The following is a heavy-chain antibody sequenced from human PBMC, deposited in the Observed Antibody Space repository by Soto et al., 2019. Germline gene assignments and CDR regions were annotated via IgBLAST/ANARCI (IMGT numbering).Heavy chain of an antibody. CDR3: ARVGHITNYGMAV. D-gene: IGHD1-26*01. CDR1: GGTFSSYP. V-gene: IGHV1-69*01. Sequence: QVQLVQSGAEVKKPGSSVKVSGEASGGTFSSYPINWVRQAPGQGLEWMGGIIPFFGTSNYAQKFQGRVTITADDSTSTAYMELRSLRSEDTAVYYCARVGHITNYGMAVWGQGTTVTVSS. J-gene: IGHJ6*02. CDR2: IIPFFGTS.